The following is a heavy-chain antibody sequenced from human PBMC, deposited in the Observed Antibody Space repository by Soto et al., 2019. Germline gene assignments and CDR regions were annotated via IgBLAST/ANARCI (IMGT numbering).Heavy chain of an antibody. D-gene: IGHD6-13*01. CDR2: INPSGSSK. Sequence: GASVKVSCKASGYTFTSYYMHWVRQAPGQGLEWMGIINPSGSSKTYAQKFQGRVTVTRDTSTSTVYMELNSLRSEDTGGYYCADSGYGGRSWPFVWGQGTLVTVSS. CDR3: ADSGYGGRSWPFV. CDR1: GYTFTSYY. V-gene: IGHV1-46*01. J-gene: IGHJ4*02.